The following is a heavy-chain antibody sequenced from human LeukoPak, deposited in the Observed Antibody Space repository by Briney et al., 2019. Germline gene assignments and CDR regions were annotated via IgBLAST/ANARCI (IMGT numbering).Heavy chain of an antibody. Sequence: SETLSLTCTVSGGSISSYYWSWIRQPAGKGLEWIGRIYTSGSTNYNPSLKSRVTISVDTSKNQFSLKLSSVTAADTAVYYCARATYSSGWGTSDYWGQGTLVTVSS. CDR3: ARATYSSGWGTSDY. CDR1: GGSISSYY. D-gene: IGHD6-19*01. J-gene: IGHJ4*02. CDR2: IYTSGST. V-gene: IGHV4-4*07.